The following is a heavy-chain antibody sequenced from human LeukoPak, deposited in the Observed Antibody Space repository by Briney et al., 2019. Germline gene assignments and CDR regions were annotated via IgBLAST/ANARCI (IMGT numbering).Heavy chain of an antibody. D-gene: IGHD2/OR15-2a*01. Sequence: SETLSLTCTVSGGSISSSSYYWGWIRQPPGKGLEWIGSIYYSGSTYYNPSLKSRVTISVDTSKNQFSLKLSSVTAADTAVYYCARHESVPRYLGPFDPWGQGTLVTVSS. V-gene: IGHV4-39*07. J-gene: IGHJ5*02. CDR1: GGSISSSSYY. CDR2: IYYSGST. CDR3: ARHESVPRYLGPFDP.